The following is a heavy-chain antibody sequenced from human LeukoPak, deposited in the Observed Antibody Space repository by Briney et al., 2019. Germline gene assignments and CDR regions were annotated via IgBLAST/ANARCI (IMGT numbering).Heavy chain of an antibody. CDR2: ISGSGGST. V-gene: IGHV3-23*01. D-gene: IGHD5-24*01. Sequence: PGGSLRHSCAASGFTFSNFMVHSVRQAPGKGLEWVSGISGSGGSTYYADSVKGRFTISRDNSKNTLYLQMNSLRVEDTAVYYCEIDRGRTWVQVENWDRRTLITVSS. CDR3: EIDRGRTWVQVEN. CDR1: GFTFSNFM. J-gene: IGHJ4*02.